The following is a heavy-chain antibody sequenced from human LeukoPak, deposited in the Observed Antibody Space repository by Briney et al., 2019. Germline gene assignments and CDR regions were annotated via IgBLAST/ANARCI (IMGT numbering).Heavy chain of an antibody. Sequence: GGSLRLSCAASGFTFTNYGMHWVRQAPGKGLEWVALITYDGYYKYYSDSVKGRFTISSDTSKNTLYLQMNSLRAEDTAVYYCAKDLSPVVRASPMGYWGQGTPVTVSS. D-gene: IGHD3-10*01. CDR3: AKDLSPVVRASPMGY. V-gene: IGHV3-30*18. CDR2: ITYDGYYK. J-gene: IGHJ4*02. CDR1: GFTFTNYG.